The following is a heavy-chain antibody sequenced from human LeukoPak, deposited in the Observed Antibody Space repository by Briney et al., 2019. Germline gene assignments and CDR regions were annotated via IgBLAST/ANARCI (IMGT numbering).Heavy chain of an antibody. CDR3: ATTSCSGGSCYPDY. D-gene: IGHD2-15*01. CDR1: GGSISSYY. J-gene: IGHJ4*02. CDR2: NYYSGST. V-gene: IGHV4-59*08. Sequence: SETLSLTCTVSGGSISSYYWSWIRQPPGKGLEWIGYNYYSGSTNYNPSLKSRVTISIDTSKNQFSLKLSSVTAADTAVYYCATTSCSGGSCYPDYWGQGTLVTVSS.